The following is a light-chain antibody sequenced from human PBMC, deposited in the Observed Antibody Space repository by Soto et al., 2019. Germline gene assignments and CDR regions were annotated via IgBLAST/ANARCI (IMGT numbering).Light chain of an antibody. V-gene: IGKV3D-15*01. J-gene: IGKJ4*01. CDR2: GSS. CDR3: QQYNNWGLS. Sequence: IVLTQSPATLSVSPGERVTLSCRASENVGTNLAWYQQRPGQPPRLLIYGSSTRATGISATFSGSGSRTEFTLTISNLQSEDSAVYYCQQYNNWGLSFGGGTRVEIK. CDR1: ENVGTN.